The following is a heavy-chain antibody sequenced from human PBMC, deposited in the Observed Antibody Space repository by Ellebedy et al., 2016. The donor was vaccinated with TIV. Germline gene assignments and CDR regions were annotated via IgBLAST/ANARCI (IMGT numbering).Heavy chain of an antibody. D-gene: IGHD2-15*01. V-gene: IGHV3-33*08. CDR1: GFTFRRFR. CDR2: IWYDGSNK. Sequence: GESLKISXTASGFTFRRFRMHWVRQAPGKGLEWVAVIWYDGSNKHYADSVDGRFTISRNNSKNTLYLQMNSLRVEDTAVYYCARNRIVVVDRRQRNWFDPWGQGTLATVSS. J-gene: IGHJ5*02. CDR3: ARNRIVVVDRRQRNWFDP.